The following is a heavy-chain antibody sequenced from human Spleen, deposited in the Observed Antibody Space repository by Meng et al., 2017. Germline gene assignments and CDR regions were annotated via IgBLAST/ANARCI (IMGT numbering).Heavy chain of an antibody. J-gene: IGHJ6*02. CDR2: ISDVGGTT. CDR3: AREGGICSGNRCYAVFYGMDV. Sequence: GESLKISCAASGFTFSSYGMHWVRQAPGKGLEWVSVISDVGGTTNHADSVKGRFTISRGNAKNSLYLQMNSLRAEDTAVYYCAREGGICSGNRCYAVFYGMDVWGQGTTVTVSS. CDR1: GFTFSSYG. V-gene: IGHV3-48*04. D-gene: IGHD3-3*01.